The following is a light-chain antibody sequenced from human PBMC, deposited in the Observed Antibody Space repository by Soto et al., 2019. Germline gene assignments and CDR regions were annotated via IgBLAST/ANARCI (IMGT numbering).Light chain of an antibody. CDR1: QSIDSW. CDR3: QQYNSYPWT. V-gene: IGKV1-5*01. J-gene: IGKJ1*01. Sequence: DIQMTQSPSTLPASVGDRFAITCRASQSIDSWLAWYQQKPGKAPKLLIYDASSLESGVPSRFSGSGSGTEFTLTISSLQPDDFATYYCQQYNSYPWTFGQGTKVDIK. CDR2: DAS.